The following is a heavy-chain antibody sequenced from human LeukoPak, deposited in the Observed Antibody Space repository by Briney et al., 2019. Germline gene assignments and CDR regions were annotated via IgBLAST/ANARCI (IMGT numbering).Heavy chain of an antibody. V-gene: IGHV4-38-2*02. CDR2: IYHSGTT. CDR3: ARDPAMTFNWFDP. D-gene: IGHD2-21*02. Sequence: SETLSLTCGVSGYSISSGYWAWIRQPPGKGLEWIASIYHSGTTYSNPSLQSRVTLSVDTSRNQFSLKLSAVTAPDTAVYYCARDPAMTFNWFDPWGQGTLVIVSS. CDR1: GYSISSGY. J-gene: IGHJ5*02.